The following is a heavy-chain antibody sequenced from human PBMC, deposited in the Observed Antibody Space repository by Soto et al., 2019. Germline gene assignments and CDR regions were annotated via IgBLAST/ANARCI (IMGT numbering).Heavy chain of an antibody. CDR1: GFTFSSYG. V-gene: IGHV3-30*18. J-gene: IGHJ4*02. D-gene: IGHD6-6*01. CDR2: ISYDGSNK. Sequence: QVQLVESGGGVVQPGRSLRLSCAASGFTFSSYGMHWVRQAPGKGLEWVAVISYDGSNKYYADSVKGRFTISRDNSKNTLYLQMNSLRAEDTAVYYCAKELSIAARPHFDYWGQGTLVTVSS. CDR3: AKELSIAARPHFDY.